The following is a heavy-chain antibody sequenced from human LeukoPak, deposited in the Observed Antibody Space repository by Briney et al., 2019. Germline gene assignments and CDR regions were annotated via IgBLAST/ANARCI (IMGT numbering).Heavy chain of an antibody. J-gene: IGHJ3*02. V-gene: IGHV4-34*01. Sequence: SETLSLTCAVSGASFSGYFWNWIRQSPEKGLEWIGEIKYDGTTNYNPSLTSRVTMSIDKASNQFHLKVTSLTAADTAVYYCARGPDYYGDYISWFPDAFHIWGQGTLVSVSP. D-gene: IGHD4-17*01. CDR3: ARGPDYYGDYISWFPDAFHI. CDR1: GASFSGYF. CDR2: IKYDGTT.